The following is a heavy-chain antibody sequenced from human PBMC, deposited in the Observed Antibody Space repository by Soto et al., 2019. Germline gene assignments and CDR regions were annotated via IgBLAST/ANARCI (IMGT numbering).Heavy chain of an antibody. CDR3: ARGIVVVPAAMLYWLPYYFDY. J-gene: IGHJ4*02. V-gene: IGHV4-30-4*01. Sequence: SETLSLTCTVSGGSISSGDYYWSWIRQPPGKGLEWIGYIYYSGSTYYNPSLKSRVTISVDTSKNQFSLKLSSVTAADTAVYYCARGIVVVPAAMLYWLPYYFDYWGQGTLVTVSS. D-gene: IGHD2-2*01. CDR2: IYYSGST. CDR1: GGSISSGDYY.